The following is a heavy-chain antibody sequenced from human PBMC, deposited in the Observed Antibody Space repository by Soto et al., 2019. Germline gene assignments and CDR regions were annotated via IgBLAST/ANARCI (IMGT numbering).Heavy chain of an antibody. CDR1: GFTFSSYG. V-gene: IGHV3-33*01. CDR3: ARYQAQEGELLVY. CDR2: IWYDGSNK. Sequence: QVQLVESGGGVVQPGRSLRLSCAASGFTFSSYGMHWVRQAPGKGLEWVAVIWYDGSNKYYADSVKGRFTISRDNSKNTLYLQMNSLRAEDTAVYYWARYQAQEGELLVYWGQGTLVTVSS. J-gene: IGHJ4*02. D-gene: IGHD1-26*01.